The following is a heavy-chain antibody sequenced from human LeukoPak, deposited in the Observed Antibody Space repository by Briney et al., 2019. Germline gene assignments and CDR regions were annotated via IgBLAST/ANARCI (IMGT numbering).Heavy chain of an antibody. CDR3: AAGIAAAGAYEFFDY. CDR2: INPNSGGT. Sequence: ASVKVSCKASGYTFTGYYMHWVRQAPGQGLEWMGWINPNSGGTNYAQKFQGRVTMTRDTSISTAYMELSRLRSDDTAVYYCAAGIAAAGAYEFFDYWGQGTLVTVSS. J-gene: IGHJ4*02. V-gene: IGHV1-2*02. D-gene: IGHD6-13*01. CDR1: GYTFTGYY.